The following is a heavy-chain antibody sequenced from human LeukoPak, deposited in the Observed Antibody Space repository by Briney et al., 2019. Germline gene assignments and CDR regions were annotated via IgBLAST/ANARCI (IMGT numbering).Heavy chain of an antibody. D-gene: IGHD1-26*01. Sequence: LAGGSLRLSCAASGFTVSSNFMNWVRQAPGKGLEWVSDYADSVKGRFTISRDNSKNTLYLQMNSLRAEDTAVYYCARDLIGGGNHDAFDLWGQGTMVIVSS. V-gene: IGHV3-53*01. CDR1: GFTVSSNF. CDR3: ARDLIGGGNHDAFDL. J-gene: IGHJ3*01.